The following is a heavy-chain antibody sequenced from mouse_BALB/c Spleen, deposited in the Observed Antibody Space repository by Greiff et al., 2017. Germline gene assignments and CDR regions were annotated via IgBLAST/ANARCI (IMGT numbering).Heavy chain of an antibody. CDR1: GFTFTDYY. CDR3: ARDGKRYSFDY. V-gene: IGHV1S29*02. CDR2: IYPYNGGT. D-gene: IGHD2-1*01. J-gene: IGHJ2*01. Sequence: VQLQQSGAELVKPGASVKLSCTASGFTFTDYYMHWVKQSPGKSLEWIGYIYPYNGGTGYNQKFKSKATLTVDNSSSTAYMELRSLTSEDSAVFYCARDGKRYSFDYWGQGTTLTVSS.